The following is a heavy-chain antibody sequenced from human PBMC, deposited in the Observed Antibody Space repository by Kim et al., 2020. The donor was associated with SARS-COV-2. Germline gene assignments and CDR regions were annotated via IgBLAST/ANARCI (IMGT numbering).Heavy chain of an antibody. Sequence: GGSLRLSCAASGFTFSSYGMHWVRQAPGKGLEWVAVIWYDGSNKNYADSVKGRFTISRDNSKNTLYLQMNSLRAEDTAGYYCAKDSRYSSSWYSGYYYYG. D-gene: IGHD6-13*01. CDR3: AKDSRYSSSWYSGYYYYG. V-gene: IGHV3-33*06. CDR2: IWYDGSNK. CDR1: GFTFSSYG. J-gene: IGHJ6*01.